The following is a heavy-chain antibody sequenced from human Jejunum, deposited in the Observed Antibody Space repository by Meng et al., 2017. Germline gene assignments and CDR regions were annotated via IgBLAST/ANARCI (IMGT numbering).Heavy chain of an antibody. CDR3: AGRSYNYDDYFDF. D-gene: IGHD5-24*01. V-gene: IGHV1-2*06. J-gene: IGHJ4*02. CDR1: RYILNGFY. CDR2: INTNTGGT. Sequence: QVQMEQSGAEVRKPGASVKISCRASRYILNGFYMHWVRQAPGQGLEWMERINTNTGGTNYAQNFKGSITLTRDTSTVYMEVNRLRSDDTAMYYCAGRSYNYDDYFDFWGRGTLVTVSS.